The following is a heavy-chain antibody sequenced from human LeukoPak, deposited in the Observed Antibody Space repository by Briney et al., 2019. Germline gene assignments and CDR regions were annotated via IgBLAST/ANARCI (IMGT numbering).Heavy chain of an antibody. CDR1: GFTFSSYG. CDR3: ARDLWEPDEYYFDY. CDR2: IWYDGSNK. V-gene: IGHV3-33*01. Sequence: SGGSLRLSCAASGFTFSSYGMHWVRQAPGKGLEWVAVIWYDGSNKYYADSVKGRFTISRDNSKNTLYLQMNSLRAEDTAVYYCARDLWEPDEYYFDYWGQGTLVTVSS. J-gene: IGHJ4*02. D-gene: IGHD1-26*01.